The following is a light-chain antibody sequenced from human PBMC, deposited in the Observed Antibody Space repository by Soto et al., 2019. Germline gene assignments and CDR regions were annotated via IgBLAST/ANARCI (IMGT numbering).Light chain of an antibody. V-gene: IGKV3-20*01. J-gene: IGKJ1*01. Sequence: IVLTQSPGTLSLSPGERATLSCRASQTGNNNYLAWYQHKSGQPPRLLIYGVYTRASGIPDRFSGSGSGTDFTLTITRLEPEDSAVYFCQHYGYSQWTFGPGTKVDVK. CDR2: GVY. CDR1: QTGNNNY. CDR3: QHYGYSQWT.